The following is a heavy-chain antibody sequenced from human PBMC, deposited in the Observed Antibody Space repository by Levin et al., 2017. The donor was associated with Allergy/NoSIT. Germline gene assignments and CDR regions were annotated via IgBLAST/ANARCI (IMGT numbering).Heavy chain of an antibody. Sequence: GGSLRLSCAASRFTFSDYSMTWVRQAPGKGLEWVSSTSGASSKTYYADSVKGRFTVSRDNSKSTLYPQMNSPRAEDTAGYYCAKGGGSYGSGSYFSIDSWGQGTLVTVSS. V-gene: IGHV3-23*01. CDR3: AKGGGSYGSGSYFSIDS. CDR1: RFTFSDYS. D-gene: IGHD3-10*01. J-gene: IGHJ4*02. CDR2: TSGASSKT.